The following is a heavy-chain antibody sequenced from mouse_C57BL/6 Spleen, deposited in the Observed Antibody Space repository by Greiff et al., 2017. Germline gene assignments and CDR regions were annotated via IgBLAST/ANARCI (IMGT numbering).Heavy chain of an antibody. CDR3: ARGGTPYAMDY. Sequence: VQLQQSGAELVRPGTSVKMSCKASGYTFTNYWIGWAKQRPGHGLEWIGDLYPGGGYTNYNEKFKGKATLTADKSSSTAYMQFSSLTSEDSAIYYCARGGTPYAMDYWGQGTSVTVSS. D-gene: IGHD2-14*01. J-gene: IGHJ4*01. V-gene: IGHV1-63*01. CDR1: GYTFTNYW. CDR2: LYPGGGYT.